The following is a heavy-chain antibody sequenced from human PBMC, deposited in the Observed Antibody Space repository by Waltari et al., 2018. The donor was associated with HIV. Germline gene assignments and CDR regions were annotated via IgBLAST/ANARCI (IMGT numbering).Heavy chain of an antibody. CDR2: LKVTPTGLIK. CDR1: GFNHTLAK. J-gene: IGHJ1*01. Sequence: EVRVTESGGMLVTPGGSLMVSCAASGFNHTLAKMTWVRQASGGGLEWVGRLKVTPTGLIKDYSGPVKGRFFFFIDGTRTNFFLQMTNLRLEDSGLYYCTPDFLLWGQGTLVSVSS. V-gene: IGHV3-15*05. CDR3: TPDFLL.